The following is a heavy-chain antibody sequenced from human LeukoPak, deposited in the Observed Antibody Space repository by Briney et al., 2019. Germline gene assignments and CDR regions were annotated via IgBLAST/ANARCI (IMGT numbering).Heavy chain of an antibody. V-gene: IGHV1-18*04. CDR3: ARDKASVVVVAAGWFGP. J-gene: IGHJ5*02. D-gene: IGHD2-15*01. CDR2: ISAYNGNT. Sequence: ASVKVSCKASGYTFTSYGISWVRQAPGQGLEWMGWISAYNGNTNYAQKLQGRVTMTTDTSTSTAYMELRSLRSDDTAVYYCARDKASVVVVAAGWFGPWGQGTLGTVSS. CDR1: GYTFTSYG.